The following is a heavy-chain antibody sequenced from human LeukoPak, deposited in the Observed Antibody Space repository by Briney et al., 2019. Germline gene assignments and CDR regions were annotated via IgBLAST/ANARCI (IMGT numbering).Heavy chain of an antibody. V-gene: IGHV1-2*02. D-gene: IGHD3-3*01. J-gene: IGHJ4*02. CDR2: INPNSGGT. CDR3: ARDGDFWSGYYTKVY. Sequence: ASVKVSCKASGYTFTGYYMHWVRQAPGQGLEWMGWINPNSGGTNYAQKFQGRVTMTRDTSISTAYMVLSRLRSDDTAVYYCARDGDFWSGYYTKVYWGQGTLVTVSS. CDR1: GYTFTGYY.